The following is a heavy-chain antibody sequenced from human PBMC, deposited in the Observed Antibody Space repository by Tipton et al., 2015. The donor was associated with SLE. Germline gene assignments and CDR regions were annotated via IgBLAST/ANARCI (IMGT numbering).Heavy chain of an antibody. Sequence: TLSLTCTVSGDSVSSGNYYRHWVRQPAGKGLEWIGRFYTSGSTTYNPSLKSRVTISVDTSTQFSLRLTSVTAADTAVYYCATGHFDFWGQGRLVTVSS. CDR1: GDSVSSGNYY. CDR2: FYTSGST. J-gene: IGHJ5*01. CDR3: ATGHFDF. V-gene: IGHV4-61*02. D-gene: IGHD1-1*01.